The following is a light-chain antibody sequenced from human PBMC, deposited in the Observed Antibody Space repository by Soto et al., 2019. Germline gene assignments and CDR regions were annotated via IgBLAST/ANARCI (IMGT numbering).Light chain of an antibody. CDR1: QSLSRNY. CDR2: TAS. Sequence: EIVLTQSPGTLSLSPGEGATLSCRASQSLSRNYLAWYQHKPGQAPRLLIYTASNRATGVPPRFSGSGSGTDFTLTISRLEPEDFALYYCQLYDNSPLTFGQGTKVEI. CDR3: QLYDNSPLT. V-gene: IGKV3-20*01. J-gene: IGKJ1*01.